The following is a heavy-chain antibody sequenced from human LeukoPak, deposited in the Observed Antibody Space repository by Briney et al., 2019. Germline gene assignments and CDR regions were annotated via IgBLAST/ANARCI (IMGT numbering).Heavy chain of an antibody. CDR1: GFTFSNAW. CDR3: AKDGYGTIILTGYHYYYYMDV. V-gene: IGHV3-15*01. D-gene: IGHD3-9*01. CDR2: IKSKTDGGTT. J-gene: IGHJ6*03. Sequence: GGSLRLSCAASGFTFSNAWMSWVRQAPGKGLEWVGRIKSKTDGGTTDYAAPVKGRFTISRDNSKNTLYLQMNSLRAEDTAVYYCAKDGYGTIILTGYHYYYYMDVWGKGTTVTVSS.